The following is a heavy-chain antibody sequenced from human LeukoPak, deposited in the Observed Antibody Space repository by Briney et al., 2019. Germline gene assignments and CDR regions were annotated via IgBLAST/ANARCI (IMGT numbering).Heavy chain of an antibody. J-gene: IGHJ4*02. CDR1: GFTFSSYE. V-gene: IGHV3-48*03. Sequence: GGSLRLSCAASGFTFSSYEMNWVRQAPGKGLEWVSYISSSGSTIYYADSVKGRFTFSRDNAKNSLYLQMNSLRAEDTAVYYCARDSKMGLDYWGQGTLVTVSS. D-gene: IGHD5-24*01. CDR2: ISSSGSTI. CDR3: ARDSKMGLDY.